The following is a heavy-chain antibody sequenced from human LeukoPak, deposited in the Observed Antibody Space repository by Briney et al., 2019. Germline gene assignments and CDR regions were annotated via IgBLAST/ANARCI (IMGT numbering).Heavy chain of an antibody. CDR3: AREGYDSSGYCSLVGMDV. V-gene: IGHV3-48*03. CDR2: ISSSGSTI. CDR1: GFTFSSYE. J-gene: IGHJ6*02. D-gene: IGHD3-22*01. Sequence: GGSLRLSCAASGFTFSSYEMNWVRQAPGKGLEWVSYISSSGSTIYYADSVKGRFTISRDNAKNSLYLQMNSLRAEDTAVYYCAREGYDSSGYCSLVGMDVWGQGTTVTVSS.